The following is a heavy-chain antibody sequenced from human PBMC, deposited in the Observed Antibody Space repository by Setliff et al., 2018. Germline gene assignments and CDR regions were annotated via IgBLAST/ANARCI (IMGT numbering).Heavy chain of an antibody. D-gene: IGHD3-10*01. CDR3: AKNGFGVVALGVNNWFDP. CDR1: GFTFSSYA. J-gene: IGHJ5*02. CDR2: ISGSGGST. Sequence: GGSLSLSCAASGFTFSSYAMSWVRQAPGKGLEWVSAISGSGGSTYYADSVKGRFTISRGNSKNTLYLQMNSLRAEDTAVYYCAKNGFGVVALGVNNWFDPWGQGTLVTVSS. V-gene: IGHV3-23*01.